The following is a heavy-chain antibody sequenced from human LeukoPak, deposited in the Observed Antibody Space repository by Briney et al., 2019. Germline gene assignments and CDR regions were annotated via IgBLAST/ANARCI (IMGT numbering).Heavy chain of an antibody. Sequence: GGSLRLSCAASGFSFSSYTMSWVRQPPGKGLEWVSAISGSGGFTYYADSVKGRFTIYRDNSKNTLFLQMNSLRAEDTAVYYCAREDSGNYNFDFWGQGTLVTVSS. D-gene: IGHD1-26*01. CDR2: ISGSGGFT. CDR1: GFSFSSYT. CDR3: AREDSGNYNFDF. V-gene: IGHV3-23*01. J-gene: IGHJ4*02.